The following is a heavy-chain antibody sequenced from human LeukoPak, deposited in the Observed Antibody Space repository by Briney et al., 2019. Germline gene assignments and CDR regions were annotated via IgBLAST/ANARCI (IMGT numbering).Heavy chain of an antibody. V-gene: IGHV3-21*04. J-gene: IGHJ6*03. D-gene: IGHD6-6*01. CDR2: ISSSSSYI. CDR1: GFTFSSYS. CDR3: ASGAARLYYYYYMDV. Sequence: GGSLRLSCAASGFTFSSYSMNWVRQAPGKGLEWVSSISSSSSYIYYADSVKGRFTISRDNAKNSLYLQMNSLRAEDTAVYYCASGAARLYYYYYMDVWGKGTTVTVSS.